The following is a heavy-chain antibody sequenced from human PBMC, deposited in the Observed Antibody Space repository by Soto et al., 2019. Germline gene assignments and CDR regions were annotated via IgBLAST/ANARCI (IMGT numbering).Heavy chain of an antibody. Sequence: ASVKVSCKASGYTFTSFGISWVRQAPGQGLEWMGWISPYNGDTNYAQKLQGRVTMTTDTSTSTAYMELRSLRSADTAVYFCARKIFGDHGEFDSWGQGTLVTVSS. J-gene: IGHJ4*02. V-gene: IGHV1-18*01. CDR3: ARKIFGDHGEFDS. CDR2: ISPYNGDT. CDR1: GYTFTSFG. D-gene: IGHD4-17*01.